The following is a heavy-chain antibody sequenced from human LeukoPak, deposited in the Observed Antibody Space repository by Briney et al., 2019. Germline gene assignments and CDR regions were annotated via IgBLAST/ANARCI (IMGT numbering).Heavy chain of an antibody. CDR3: ARAYYYGSGSYYPLVYYFDY. D-gene: IGHD3-10*01. CDR1: GYTFTSND. CDR2: MNPNSGNT. V-gene: IGHV1-8*03. J-gene: IGHJ4*02. Sequence: ASVKVSCKASGYTFTSNDINWLRQATGQGLEWMGWMNPNSGNTGYAQKFQGRVTITRNTSISTAYMELSSLRSEDTAVYYCARAYYYGSGSYYPLVYYFDYWGQGTLVTVSS.